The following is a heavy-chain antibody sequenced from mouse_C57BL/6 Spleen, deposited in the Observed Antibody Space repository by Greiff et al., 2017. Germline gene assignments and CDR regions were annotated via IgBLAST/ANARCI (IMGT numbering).Heavy chain of an antibody. D-gene: IGHD1-1*01. CDR3: AMACYYYGSSYPFAY. CDR2: IHPSDSDT. CDR1: GYTFTSYW. J-gene: IGHJ3*01. Sequence: QVQLQQPGAELVKPGASVKVSCKASGYTFTSYWMHWVKQRPGQGLEWIGRIHPSDSDTNYNQKFKGKATLTVDKSSSTAYMQLSSLTSVDSAVYYCAMACYYYGSSYPFAYWGQGTLVTVSA. V-gene: IGHV1-74*01.